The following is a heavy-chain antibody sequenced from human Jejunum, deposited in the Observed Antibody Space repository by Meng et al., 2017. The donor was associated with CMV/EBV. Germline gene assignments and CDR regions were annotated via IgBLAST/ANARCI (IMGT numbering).Heavy chain of an antibody. CDR2: ISISSNYI. V-gene: IGHV3-21*01. J-gene: IGHJ4*02. D-gene: IGHD1-26*01. CDR1: GFIFSTYT. Sequence: AASGFIFSTYTMTWVRQAPGKGLEWVSSISISSNYIYYTDSLKGRFTISRDDAKNSLYLQMNSLRADDTAVYYCARGGATGNYFDYWGQGALVTVSS. CDR3: ARGGATGNYFDY.